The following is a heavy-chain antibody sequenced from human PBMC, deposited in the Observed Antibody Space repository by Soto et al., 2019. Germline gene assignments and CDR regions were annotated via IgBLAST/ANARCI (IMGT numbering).Heavy chain of an antibody. CDR3: VVATADAFDI. D-gene: IGHD5-12*01. CDR2: MNPKSGTT. Sequence: QVQLVQSGAEMKRPGASVKVSCKAPAYTFSSYDINWLRQSTGQGLEWMGWMNPKSGTTGYAQRFQGRVSMTRDTSISTGYMELTSLRSDDTAAYYCVVATADAFDIWGLGTMVTVSS. CDR1: AYTFSSYD. V-gene: IGHV1-8*01. J-gene: IGHJ3*02.